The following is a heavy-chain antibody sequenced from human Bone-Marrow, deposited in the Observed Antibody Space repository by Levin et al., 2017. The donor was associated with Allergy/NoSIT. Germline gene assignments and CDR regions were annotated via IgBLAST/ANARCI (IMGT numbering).Heavy chain of an antibody. Sequence: GESLKISCKTSGYTFTSFDINWVRQATGQGLEWMGWMYPNSDNAGYAQKFQGRVTMTRNTSISTAYMELSSLRSEDTAIYYGAGGELGSGYLFDYWGQGTLVTVSS. D-gene: IGHD5-12*01. V-gene: IGHV1-8*01. CDR1: GYTFTSFD. CDR2: MYPNSDNA. CDR3: AGGELGSGYLFDY. J-gene: IGHJ4*02.